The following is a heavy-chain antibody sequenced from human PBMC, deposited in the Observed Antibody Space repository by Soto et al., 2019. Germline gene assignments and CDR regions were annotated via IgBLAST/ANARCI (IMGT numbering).Heavy chain of an antibody. CDR2: MNSDGSRT. CDR3: ATAEVDY. J-gene: IGHJ4*02. V-gene: IGHV3-74*01. Sequence: EVQLVESGGALVQPGGSLRLSCAVSGFTFGNSWMHWVRQAPGEGLEWVSRMNSDGSRTDYADCVKGRFTVSRDNAKNTLYLQMNSLRAEDTAVYYCATAEVDYWGPGTLVTVSS. CDR1: GFTFGNSW.